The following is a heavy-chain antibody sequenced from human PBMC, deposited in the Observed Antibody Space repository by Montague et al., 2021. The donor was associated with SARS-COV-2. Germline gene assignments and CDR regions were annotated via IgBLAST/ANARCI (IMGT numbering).Heavy chain of an antibody. V-gene: IGHV3-7*01. D-gene: IGHD3-22*01. Sequence: SLRLSCAASGSTFSSYWMSWVRQAPGKGLEWVANIKQDGSEKNYVDSVKGRFTSSRDNAKKSLYLQMNSLRAEDTAVYYCARWGGTHYYDSSGYYYDYYYYGMDVWGQGTTVTVSS. CDR3: ARWGGTHYYDSSGYYYDYYYYGMDV. CDR1: GSTFSSYW. J-gene: IGHJ6*02. CDR2: IKQDGSEK.